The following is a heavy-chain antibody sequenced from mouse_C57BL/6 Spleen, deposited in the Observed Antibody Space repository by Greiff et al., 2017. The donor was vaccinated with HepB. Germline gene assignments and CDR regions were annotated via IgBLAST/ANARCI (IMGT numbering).Heavy chain of an antibody. CDR1: GYTFTDYY. J-gene: IGHJ1*03. Sequence: QVQLKESGAELVRPGASVKLSCKASGYTFTDYYINWVKQRPGQGLEWIARIYPGSGNTYYNEKFKGKATLTAEKSSSTAYMQLSSLTSEDSAVYFCAREVTGYFDVWGTGTTVTVSS. V-gene: IGHV1-76*01. D-gene: IGHD2-2*01. CDR3: AREVTGYFDV. CDR2: IYPGSGNT.